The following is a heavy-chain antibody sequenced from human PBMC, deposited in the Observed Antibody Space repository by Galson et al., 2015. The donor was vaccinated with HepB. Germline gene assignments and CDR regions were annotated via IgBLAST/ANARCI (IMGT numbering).Heavy chain of an antibody. Sequence: SLRLSCAASGFTFSDYSMNWVRLAPGKGLEWISYISIDGSTMYYADSVKGRFTISRDSAENSLYLQMNSLRVDDTAIYYCARNPFRNYYGSGTYFDFCSQGTQGAVSS. CDR3: ARNPFRNYYGSGTYFDF. J-gene: IGHJ4*02. CDR2: ISIDGSTM. V-gene: IGHV3-48*03. D-gene: IGHD3-10*01. CDR1: GFTFSDYS.